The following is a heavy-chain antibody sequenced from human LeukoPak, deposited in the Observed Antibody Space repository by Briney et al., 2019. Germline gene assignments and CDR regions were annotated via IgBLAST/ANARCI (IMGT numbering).Heavy chain of an antibody. J-gene: IGHJ3*02. CDR1: GYTFTGYF. V-gene: IGHV1-2*02. CDR3: ARDTYYYDSSGYYGTFDI. Sequence: ASVTVSCKASGYTFTGYFMHWVRQAPGQGLEWMGWINPNSGGTNYAQKFQGRVTMTRDTSISTASMELSRLRSDDTAVYYCARDTYYYDSSGYYGTFDIWGQGTMVTVSS. D-gene: IGHD3-22*01. CDR2: INPNSGGT.